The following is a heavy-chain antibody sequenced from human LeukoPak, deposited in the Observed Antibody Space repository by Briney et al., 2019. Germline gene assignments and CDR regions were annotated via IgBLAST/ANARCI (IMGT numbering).Heavy chain of an antibody. CDR2: IYYSGST. D-gene: IGHD2-8*01. CDR3: ARDDCTNGVCYNP. Sequence: SETLSLTCTVSGGSISSSSYYWGWIRQPPGKGLEWIGGIYYSGSTYYNPSLKSRVTISVDTSKNQFSLKLSSVTAADTAVYYCARDDCTNGVCYNPWGQGTLVTVSS. CDR1: GGSISSSSYY. V-gene: IGHV4-39*02. J-gene: IGHJ5*02.